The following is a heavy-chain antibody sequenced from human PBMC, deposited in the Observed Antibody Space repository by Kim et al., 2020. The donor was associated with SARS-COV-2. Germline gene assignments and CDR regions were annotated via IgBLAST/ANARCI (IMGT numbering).Heavy chain of an antibody. D-gene: IGHD5-18*01. CDR1: GFTFSDYY. Sequence: GGSLRLSCAASGFTFSDYYMSWIRQAPGKGLEWVSYISSSSSYKNDADAEKGRITISRDNAKNSQYLQMNRLRAEDAAVYYGASAGYSDGMLYYWGQGTL. V-gene: IGHV3-11*03. CDR3: ASAGYSDGMLYY. CDR2: ISSSSSYK. J-gene: IGHJ4*02.